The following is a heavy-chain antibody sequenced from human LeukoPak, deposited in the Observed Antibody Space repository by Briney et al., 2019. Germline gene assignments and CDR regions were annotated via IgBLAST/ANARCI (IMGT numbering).Heavy chain of an antibody. CDR2: ISAYNGNT. CDR1: GGTFSSYA. V-gene: IGHV1-18*01. CDR3: ARVRAYGDRRFTPNFDY. D-gene: IGHD4-17*01. Sequence: ASVKVSCKASGGTFSSYAISWVRQAPGQGLEWMGWISAYNGNTNYAQKFQGRVTMTRDMSTSTVYMELSSLRSEDTAVYYCARVRAYGDRRFTPNFDYWGQGTLVTVSS. J-gene: IGHJ4*02.